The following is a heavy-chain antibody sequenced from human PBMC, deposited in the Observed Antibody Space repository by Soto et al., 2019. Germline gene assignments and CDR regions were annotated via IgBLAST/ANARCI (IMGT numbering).Heavy chain of an antibody. CDR3: AKAKDYVWGSYRYTGENYYYGMDV. D-gene: IGHD3-16*02. V-gene: IGHV3-23*01. CDR1: GFTFSSYA. J-gene: IGHJ6*02. Sequence: GGSLRLSCAASGFTFSSYAMSWVRQAPGKGLEWVSAISGSGGSTYYADSVKGRFTISRDNSKNTLYLQMNSLRAEDTAVYYCAKAKDYVWGSYRYTGENYYYGMDVWGQGTTVTVSS. CDR2: ISGSGGST.